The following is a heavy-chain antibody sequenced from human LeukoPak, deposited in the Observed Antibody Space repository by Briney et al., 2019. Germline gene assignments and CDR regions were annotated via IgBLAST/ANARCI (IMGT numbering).Heavy chain of an antibody. Sequence: RASVKVSCKASGYTFTGYYMHWVRQAPGQGLEWMGWINPNSGGTNYAQKFQGRVTMTRDTSISTAYMELSRLRSDDTAVYYCAREQAINEPPVVGGYSSNDYWGQGTLVTVSS. J-gene: IGHJ4*02. D-gene: IGHD3-22*01. V-gene: IGHV1-2*02. CDR1: GYTFTGYY. CDR3: AREQAINEPPVVGGYSSNDY. CDR2: INPNSGGT.